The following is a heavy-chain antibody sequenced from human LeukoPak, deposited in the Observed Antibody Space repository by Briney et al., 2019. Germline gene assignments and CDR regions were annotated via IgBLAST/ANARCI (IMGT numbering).Heavy chain of an antibody. CDR2: ISSSGSTI. Sequence: PGGSLRLSCAASGFTFSSYEMNWDRQAPGKGLEWVSYISSSGSTIYYADSVKGRFTISRDNAKNSLYLQMNSLRAEDTAVYYCASPEPSISSWYGGAFDPWGQRTLVTVSS. V-gene: IGHV3-48*03. CDR1: GFTFSSYE. CDR3: ASPEPSISSWYGGAFDP. J-gene: IGHJ5*02. D-gene: IGHD6-13*01.